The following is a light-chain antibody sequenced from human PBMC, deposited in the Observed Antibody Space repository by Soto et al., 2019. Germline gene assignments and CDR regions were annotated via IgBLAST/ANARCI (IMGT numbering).Light chain of an antibody. CDR1: QSVSSW. V-gene: IGKV1-5*03. CDR3: QQYNSYRT. Sequence: DIQMTQSPSTLSASVGDRVTITCRASQSVSSWLAWYQQKPGKAPKLLIYKASSLASGVPSRFSGSGSGTEFTLTIDSLQPDDFATYYCQQYNSYRTFGQGTKVDIK. J-gene: IGKJ1*01. CDR2: KAS.